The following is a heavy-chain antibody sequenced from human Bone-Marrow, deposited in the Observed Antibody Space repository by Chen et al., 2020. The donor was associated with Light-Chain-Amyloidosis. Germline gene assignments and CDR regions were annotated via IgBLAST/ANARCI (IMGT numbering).Heavy chain of an antibody. CDR3: AKDISYDDILPGYPADAFDI. V-gene: IGHV3-23*04. CDR1: GFAFSSYA. J-gene: IGHJ3*02. D-gene: IGHD3-9*01. Sequence: EVQLVESGGGLLQRGGSLRLSCAASGFAFSSYAMSWVRQAPGKGLEWVSTISGSGCSRDYGDAVKCRLTISRDNSKNALFLQMNSLRAEDTAVYYCAKDISYDDILPGYPADAFDIWGQGTMVTVSS. CDR2: ISGSGCSR.